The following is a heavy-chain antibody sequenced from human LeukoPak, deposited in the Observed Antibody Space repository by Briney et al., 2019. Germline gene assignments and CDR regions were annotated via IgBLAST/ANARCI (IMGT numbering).Heavy chain of an antibody. J-gene: IGHJ4*02. CDR1: GGSISSSSYY. CDR3: ARDVVL. Sequence: PSETLSLICTVSGGSISSSSYYWGWIRQPPGKGLEWIGSIYYSGSTYYNPSLKSRLTITVDTSKNQFSLKLSSVTAADTAVYYCARDVVLWGQGTLVTVSS. V-gene: IGHV4-39*07. D-gene: IGHD2-15*01. CDR2: IYYSGST.